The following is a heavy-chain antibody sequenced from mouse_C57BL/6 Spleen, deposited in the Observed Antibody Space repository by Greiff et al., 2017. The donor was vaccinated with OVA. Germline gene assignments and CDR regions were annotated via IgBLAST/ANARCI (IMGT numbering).Heavy chain of an antibody. CDR3: ARKVIYYGYDCAMDY. Sequence: VQLQESGPGLVQPSQSLSITCTVSGFSLTSYGVHWVRQSPGKGLEWLGVIWSGGSTDYNAAFISRLSISKDNSKSQVFFKMNSLQADDTAIYYCARKVIYYGYDCAMDYWGQGTSVTVSS. CDR2: IWSGGST. J-gene: IGHJ4*01. V-gene: IGHV2-2*01. D-gene: IGHD2-2*01. CDR1: GFSLTSYG.